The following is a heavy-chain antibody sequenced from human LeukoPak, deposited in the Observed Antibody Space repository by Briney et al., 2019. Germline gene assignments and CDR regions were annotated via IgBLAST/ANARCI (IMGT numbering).Heavy chain of an antibody. Sequence: GGSLRLSCAASGFTFSSYGMHWVRQAPGKGLEWAAVIWYDGSNKYYADSVKGRFTISRDNSKNTLYLQMNSLRAEDTAVYYCARGAFESSGWYGGNYFDYWGQGTLVTVSS. J-gene: IGHJ4*02. D-gene: IGHD6-19*01. CDR3: ARGAFESSGWYGGNYFDY. CDR2: IWYDGSNK. CDR1: GFTFSSYG. V-gene: IGHV3-33*01.